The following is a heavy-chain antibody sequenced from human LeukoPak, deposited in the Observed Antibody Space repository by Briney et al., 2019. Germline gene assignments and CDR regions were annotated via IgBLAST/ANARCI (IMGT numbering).Heavy chain of an antibody. Sequence: GGSLRLSCAASGFTVSSNYMSWVRQAPGKGLEWVSVIYSGGSTYYADSVKGRFTISRDNSKNTLYLQMNRLRAEDTAVYYCARDGGYGSGLFDYWGQGTLVTVSS. D-gene: IGHD3-10*01. V-gene: IGHV3-66*02. CDR3: ARDGGYGSGLFDY. CDR2: IYSGGST. CDR1: GFTVSSNY. J-gene: IGHJ4*02.